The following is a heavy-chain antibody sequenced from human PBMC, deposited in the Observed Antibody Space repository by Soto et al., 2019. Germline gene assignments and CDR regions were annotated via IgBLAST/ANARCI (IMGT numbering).Heavy chain of an antibody. CDR3: AREKYYYDSSGYDAFDI. D-gene: IGHD3-22*01. J-gene: IGHJ3*02. CDR2: IYHSGST. CDR1: GSSISSSNW. V-gene: IGHV4-4*02. Sequence: SETLSLTCAVSGSSISSSNWWSWVRQPPGKGLEWIGEIYHSGSTNYNPSLKSRVTISVDKSKNQFSLKLSSVTAADTAVYYCAREKYYYDSSGYDAFDIWGQGTMVTVSS.